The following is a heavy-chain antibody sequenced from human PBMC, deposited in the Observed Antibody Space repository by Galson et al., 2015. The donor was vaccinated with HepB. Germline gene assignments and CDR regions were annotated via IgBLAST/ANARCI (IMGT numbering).Heavy chain of an antibody. V-gene: IGHV1-18*01. CDR3: ARVSTNGGYWGEDFQH. D-gene: IGHD6-19*01. CDR1: GYTFTSYG. Sequence: SVKVSCKASGYTFTSYGISWVRQAPGQGLEWMGWINTYNDDTNYAQKLQGRVTMTTDTSTSTAYMELRSLRFDDTAVYYCARVSTNGGYWGEDFQHWGQGTLVTVSS. J-gene: IGHJ1*01. CDR2: INTYNDDT.